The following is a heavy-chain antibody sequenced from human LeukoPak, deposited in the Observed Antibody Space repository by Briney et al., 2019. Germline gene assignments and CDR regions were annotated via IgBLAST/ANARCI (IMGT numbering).Heavy chain of an antibody. CDR2: ISTFNGHT. V-gene: IGHV1-18*01. J-gene: IGHJ6*03. D-gene: IGHD3-9*01. CDR1: GYTFINYG. Sequence: ASVKVSCKTSGYTFINYGISWVRQAPGQGLEWVGLISTFNGHTKYTQSLRDRLTLTTDTSTSTIYMELRSLRSDDTAVYYCARAILKTGYYYMDVWGKGATVTVSS. CDR3: ARAILKTGYYYMDV.